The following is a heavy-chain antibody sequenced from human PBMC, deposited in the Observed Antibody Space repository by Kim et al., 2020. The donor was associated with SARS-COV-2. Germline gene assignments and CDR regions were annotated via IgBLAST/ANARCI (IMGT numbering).Heavy chain of an antibody. CDR3: ARGLSDYYTGGAVFFYYGMDV. J-gene: IGHJ6*02. Sequence: GGSLRLSCAASGFTFDDYAMHWVRQAPGKGLEWVSGISWNSGSIGYADSVKGRFTISRDNAKNSLYLQMNSLRAEDTALYYCARGLSDYYTGGAVFFYYGMDVWGQGTTVTVSS. V-gene: IGHV3-9*01. CDR2: ISWNSGSI. CDR1: GFTFDDYA. D-gene: IGHD3-3*01.